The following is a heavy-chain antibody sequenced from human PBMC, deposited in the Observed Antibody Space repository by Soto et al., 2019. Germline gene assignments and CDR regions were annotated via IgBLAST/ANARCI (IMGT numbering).Heavy chain of an antibody. J-gene: IGHJ4*02. CDR2: IIPMFGTA. D-gene: IGHD5-18*01. Sequence: QVQLVQSGAEVKKPESSVKVSCKAPGGTFSTYAISWVRQAPGQGLEWMGGIIPMFGTANYAQRFQDRVTITADEFTNTVYMELSSLRSEDTAVYCCASGIQLWLRRINNGYSGWGQGTLVTVSS. CDR1: GGTFSTYA. V-gene: IGHV1-69*01. CDR3: ASGIQLWLRRINNGYSG.